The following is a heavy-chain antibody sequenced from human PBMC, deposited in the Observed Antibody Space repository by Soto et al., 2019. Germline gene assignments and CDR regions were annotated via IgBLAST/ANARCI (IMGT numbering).Heavy chain of an antibody. CDR1: GGSVNSAY. J-gene: IGHJ4*02. D-gene: IGHD6-6*01. CDR2: IHHTGKT. Sequence: QVQLQEMGPGLVKPSQTLTITCTVSGGSVNSAYWRWIRQLPGKGLEWMGNIHHTGKTFYNPSLKSRVAISIDTSKPLFALKMRSITAADTAVYYYARTDAYNSSFFDSWGQGTVVTVSS. CDR3: ARTDAYNSSFFDS. V-gene: IGHV4-31*03.